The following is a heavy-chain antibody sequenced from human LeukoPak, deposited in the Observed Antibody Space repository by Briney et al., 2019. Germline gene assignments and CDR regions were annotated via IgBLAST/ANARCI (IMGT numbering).Heavy chain of an antibody. J-gene: IGHJ4*02. CDR2: ISYDGSNK. Sequence: PGGSLRLSCAASGFTFSSYAMHWVRQAPGKGLEWVAVISYDGSNKYYADSVKGRFTISRDNSKNTLYLQMNSLRAEDTAVYYCARRHMNTWYQDYWGQGTLVTVSS. CDR3: ARRHMNTWYQDY. CDR1: GFTFSSYA. V-gene: IGHV3-30*04. D-gene: IGHD2-2*01.